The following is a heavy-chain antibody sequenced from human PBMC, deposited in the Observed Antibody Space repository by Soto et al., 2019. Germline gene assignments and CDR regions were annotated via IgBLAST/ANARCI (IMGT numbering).Heavy chain of an antibody. Sequence: EVQLVESGGGLVKPGGSLRLSCAVSGFIFSDFTMNWVRQAPGKGLEWVASIGSSGGNSFYADSVKGRFIISRDNAKTSLDLKIKSLRADDTAVYYCAREKRHNSLGGRFGMDVWGQGTTVTVS. CDR2: IGSSGGNS. CDR1: GFIFSDFT. J-gene: IGHJ6*02. D-gene: IGHD1-1*01. V-gene: IGHV3-21*01. CDR3: AREKRHNSLGGRFGMDV.